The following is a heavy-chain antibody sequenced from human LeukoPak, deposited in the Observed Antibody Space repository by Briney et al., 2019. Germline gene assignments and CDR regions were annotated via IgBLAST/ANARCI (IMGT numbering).Heavy chain of an antibody. CDR2: ISSSGSTI. J-gene: IGHJ4*02. V-gene: IGHV3-48*03. CDR1: GFTFSSYD. Sequence: GGSLRLSCAASGFTFSSYDMNWVRQAPGKGLEWVSYISSSGSTIYYADSVKGRLTVSRDNAKNSLYLQMSSLRAEDTAVYYCARVSSGSYYILDYWGQGTLVTVSS. CDR3: ARVSSGSYYILDY. D-gene: IGHD1-26*01.